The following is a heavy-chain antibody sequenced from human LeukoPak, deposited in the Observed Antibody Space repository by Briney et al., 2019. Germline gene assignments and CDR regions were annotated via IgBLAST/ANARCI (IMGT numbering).Heavy chain of an antibody. D-gene: IGHD6-13*01. V-gene: IGHV1-46*01. CDR2: INPSGGST. CDR1: GYTFTGYY. CDR3: ARGRGSSPADYYGMDV. Sequence: ASVKVSCKASGYTFTGYYMHWVRQAPGQGLEWMGIINPSGGSTSYAQKFQGRVTMTRDTSTSTVYMELSSLRSEDTAVYYCARGRGSSPADYYGMDVWGQGTTVTVSS. J-gene: IGHJ6*02.